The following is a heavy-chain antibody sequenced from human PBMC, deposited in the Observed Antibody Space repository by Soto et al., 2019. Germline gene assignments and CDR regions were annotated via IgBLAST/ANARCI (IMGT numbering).Heavy chain of an antibody. V-gene: IGHV4-59*12. CDR1: GGSISSYY. D-gene: IGHD6-13*01. CDR3: ARAIAAAGTVWFDP. J-gene: IGHJ5*02. Sequence: SETLSLTCTVSGGSISSYYWSWIRQPPGKGLEWIGYIYYSGSTYYNPSLKSRVTISVDRSKNQFSLKLSSVTAADTAVYYCARAIAAAGTVWFDPWGQGTLVTVSS. CDR2: IYYSGST.